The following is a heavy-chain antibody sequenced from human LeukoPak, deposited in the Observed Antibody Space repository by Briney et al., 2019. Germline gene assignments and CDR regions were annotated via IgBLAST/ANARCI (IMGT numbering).Heavy chain of an antibody. V-gene: IGHV1-18*01. CDR1: VYTYASYG. D-gene: IGHD2-21*02. CDR2: ISAYNGNT. Sequence: ASVKVSCKASVYTYASYGISWVRQAPGQGLEGMGRISAYNGNTNYAHKLQGRVTMTTDTSTSTAYMELRSLRSDDTAVYYGANIFYLAYCSGDCYEDFDYWGQGTLVTVSS. J-gene: IGHJ4*02. CDR3: ANIFYLAYCSGDCYEDFDY.